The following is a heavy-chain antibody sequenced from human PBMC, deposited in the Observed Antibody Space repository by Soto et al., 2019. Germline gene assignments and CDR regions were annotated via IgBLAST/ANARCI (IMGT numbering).Heavy chain of an antibody. J-gene: IGHJ5*02. CDR2: INHSGST. D-gene: IGHD3-9*01. Sequence: SESLSLTCAVYGGSFSGYYWSWIRQPPGKGLEWIGDINHSGSTNYNPSLKSRVTISVDTSKKQFSLKLSSVTAADTAVYYCAKVPQSRYFDWFGPCRQRHLVTASS. V-gene: IGHV4-34*01. CDR1: GGSFSGYY. CDR3: AKVPQSRYFDWFGP.